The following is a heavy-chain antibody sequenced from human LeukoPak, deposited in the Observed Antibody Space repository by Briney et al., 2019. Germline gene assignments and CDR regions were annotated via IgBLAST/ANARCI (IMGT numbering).Heavy chain of an antibody. D-gene: IGHD5-18*01. CDR3: AKRGYGGPFDY. Sequence: GGSLRLSCAASGFTFSSYGMNWVRQAPGKGLEWVSYISGSSSTIYYADSVKGRFTISRDNAKNSLYLQMNSLRAEDTAVYYCAKRGYGGPFDYWGQGTLVIVSS. V-gene: IGHV3-48*04. CDR2: ISGSSSTI. CDR1: GFTFSSYG. J-gene: IGHJ4*02.